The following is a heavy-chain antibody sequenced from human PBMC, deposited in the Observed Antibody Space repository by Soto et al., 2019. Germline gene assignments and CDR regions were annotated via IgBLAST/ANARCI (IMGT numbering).Heavy chain of an antibody. CDR2: IYSSGST. CDR1: GGSISSGGYY. V-gene: IGHV4-31*03. D-gene: IGHD5-12*01. CDR3: ARGDGYNYGWFDY. J-gene: IGHJ4*02. Sequence: PSETLSLTCTVSGGSISSGGYYWSWIRQHPGKGLEWIGYIYSSGSTHYNPSLKSRVTTSIDTSKKQFSLKLSSVTAADTAVYYCARGDGYNYGWFDYWGQGTLVTVLL.